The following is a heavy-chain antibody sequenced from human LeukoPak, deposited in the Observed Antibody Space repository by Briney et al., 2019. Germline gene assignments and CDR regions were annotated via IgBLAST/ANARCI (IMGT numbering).Heavy chain of an antibody. V-gene: IGHV3-21*01. Sequence: PGGSLRLSCAASGFTFSSYSMNWVRQAPGKGLEWVSSISSSSSYIYYADSVKGRFTISRDNAKNSLYLQMNSLRAEDTAVCYCARVLSGSYYGYFDYWGQGTLATVSS. J-gene: IGHJ4*02. CDR1: GFTFSSYS. D-gene: IGHD1-26*01. CDR2: ISSSSSYI. CDR3: ARVLSGSYYGYFDY.